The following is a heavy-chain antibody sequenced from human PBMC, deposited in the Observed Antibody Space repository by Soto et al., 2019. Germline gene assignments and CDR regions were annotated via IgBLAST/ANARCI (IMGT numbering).Heavy chain of an antibody. Sequence: LSLTCAVYGGSFSGYYWSWIRQPPGKGLEWIGEINHSGSTNYNPSLKSRVTISVDTSKNQFSLKLSSVTAADTAVYYCARGRITIFGVVIVYYGMDVWGQGTTVTV. V-gene: IGHV4-34*01. J-gene: IGHJ6*02. CDR3: ARGRITIFGVVIVYYGMDV. CDR1: GGSFSGYY. D-gene: IGHD3-3*01. CDR2: INHSGST.